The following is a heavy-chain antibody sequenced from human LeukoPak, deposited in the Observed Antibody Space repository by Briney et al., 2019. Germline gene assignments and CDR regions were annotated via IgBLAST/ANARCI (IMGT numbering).Heavy chain of an antibody. CDR3: AGEMEGYSYGLGY. Sequence: GASVKVSCKASGYTFTGYYMHWVRQAPGQGLEWMGWINPNSGGTNYAQKFQGRVTMTRDTSISTAYMELSRLRSDDTAVYYCAGEMEGYSYGLGYWGQGTLVTVSS. J-gene: IGHJ4*02. D-gene: IGHD5-18*01. CDR1: GYTFTGYY. CDR2: INPNSGGT. V-gene: IGHV1-2*02.